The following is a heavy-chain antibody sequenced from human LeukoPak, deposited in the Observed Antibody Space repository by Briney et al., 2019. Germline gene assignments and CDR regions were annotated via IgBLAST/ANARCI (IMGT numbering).Heavy chain of an antibody. CDR2: IIPILGIA. CDR3: ARALEVCSSTSCDDY. J-gene: IGHJ4*02. V-gene: IGHV1-69*02. CDR1: GGTFSSYT. D-gene: IGHD2-2*01. Sequence: ASVKVSCKASGGTFSSYTISWVRQAPGQGLEWMGRIIPILGIANYAQKFQGRVTITADKSTSTAYMELSSLRSEDTAVYYCARALEVCSSTSCDDYWGQGTLVTVSS.